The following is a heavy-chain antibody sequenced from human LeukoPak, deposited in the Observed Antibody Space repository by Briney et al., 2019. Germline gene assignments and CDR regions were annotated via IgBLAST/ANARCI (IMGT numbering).Heavy chain of an antibody. D-gene: IGHD1-26*01. CDR1: GGSFSGYY. J-gene: IGHJ6*02. V-gene: IGHV4-34*01. CDR2: INHSGST. Sequence: SETLPLTCAVYGGSFSGYYWSWIRQPPGKGLEWIGEINHSGSTNYNPSLKGRVTISADTSKNQFSLKLSSVTAADTAVYYCARGGGSYYVQNYYYGMDVWGQGTTVTVSS. CDR3: ARGGGSYYVQNYYYGMDV.